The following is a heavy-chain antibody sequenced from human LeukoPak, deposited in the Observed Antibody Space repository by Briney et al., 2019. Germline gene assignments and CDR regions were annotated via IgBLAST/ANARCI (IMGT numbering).Heavy chain of an antibody. CDR3: ARDWRDSSGYYYLDP. D-gene: IGHD3-22*01. V-gene: IGHV4-31*03. Sequence: SETLSLTCTVSGGSISSGGYYWSWIRQHPGKGLEWIGYIYYSGSTYYNPSLKSRVTISVDTSKNQFSLKLSSVTAADTAVYYCARDWRDSSGYYYLDPWGQGTLVTVSS. CDR2: IYYSGST. CDR1: GGSISSGGYY. J-gene: IGHJ5*02.